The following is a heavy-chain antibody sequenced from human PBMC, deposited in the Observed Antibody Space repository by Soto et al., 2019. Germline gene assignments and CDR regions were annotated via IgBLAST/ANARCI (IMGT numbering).Heavy chain of an antibody. V-gene: IGHV6-1*01. D-gene: IGHD6-19*01. Sequence: PSQTLSLTCAISGDSVSGNSAAWNWIRQSPSRGLEWLGRTYYRSRWYNDYAVSVKSRITVTPDTSKNQFSLHLNSVTPEDTAVYYCARDQCAVAGTCYYYGMDVWGQGTTVTVSS. CDR2: TYYRSRWYN. CDR3: ARDQCAVAGTCYYYGMDV. J-gene: IGHJ6*02. CDR1: GDSVSGNSAA.